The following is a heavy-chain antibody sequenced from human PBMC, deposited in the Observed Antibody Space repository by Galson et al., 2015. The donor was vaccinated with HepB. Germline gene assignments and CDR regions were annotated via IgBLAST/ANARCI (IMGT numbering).Heavy chain of an antibody. D-gene: IGHD3-22*01. V-gene: IGHV1-2*04. CDR3: ARDDSSGYFSTVCDY. J-gene: IGHJ4*02. CDR1: GYTFTGYY. Sequence: SVKVSCKASGYTFTGYYMHWVRQAPGQGLEWMGWINPNSGGTNYAQKFQGWVTMTRDTSISTAYMELMSLRYDDTAVYYCARDDSSGYFSTVCDYWGQGTLVTVSS. CDR2: INPNSGGT.